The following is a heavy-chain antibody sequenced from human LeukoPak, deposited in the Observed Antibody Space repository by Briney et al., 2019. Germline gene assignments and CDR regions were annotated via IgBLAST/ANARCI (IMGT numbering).Heavy chain of an antibody. CDR2: MSFDGSKS. V-gene: IGHV3-30-3*01. CDR1: GFAFSSYA. CDR3: ARDRQPYYHYYGMDV. D-gene: IGHD3-10*01. Sequence: QSGGSLRLSCAASGFAFSSYAMHWARHAPGKGLEWVAVMSFDGSKSYYADSMKGRCTISRDNSKNTLYLQMNSLRAEDTAAYDCARDRQPYYHYYGMDVWGQGTTVTVSS. J-gene: IGHJ6*02.